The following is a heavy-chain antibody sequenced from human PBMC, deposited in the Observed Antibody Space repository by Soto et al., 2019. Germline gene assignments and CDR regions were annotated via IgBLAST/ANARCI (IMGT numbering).Heavy chain of an antibody. V-gene: IGHV4-59*04. CDR2: VYHNGGA. CDR1: GGSISSYY. D-gene: IGHD2-21*01. Sequence: PSETLSLTCTVSGGSISSYYWSWIRQPPGKGLQFIASVYHNGGAHYNSSLKSRVTISVDTANNQVSLRMRSLTAADTAFYYCGRVVEGATRHTDPDSWGQGIPVTVSS. CDR3: GRVVEGATRHTDPDS. J-gene: IGHJ5*01.